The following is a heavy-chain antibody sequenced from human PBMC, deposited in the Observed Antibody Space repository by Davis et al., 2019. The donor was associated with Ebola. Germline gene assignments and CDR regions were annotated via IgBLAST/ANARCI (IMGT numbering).Heavy chain of an antibody. CDR2: IYHSGST. D-gene: IGHD3-22*01. CDR3: ARGSHYYDSSGYYSLLDY. J-gene: IGHJ4*02. V-gene: IGHV4-59*01. Sequence: SETLSLTCTVSGGSISSYYWSWIRQPPGKGLEWIGYIYHSGSTYYNPSLKSRVTMSEDTSKNQLSLKLRSVTAADTAVYYCARGSHYYDSSGYYSLLDYWGQGTLVTVSS. CDR1: GGSISSYY.